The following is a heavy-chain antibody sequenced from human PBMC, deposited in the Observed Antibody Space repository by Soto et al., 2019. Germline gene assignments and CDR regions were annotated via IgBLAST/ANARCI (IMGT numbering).Heavy chain of an antibody. CDR3: ASAVAPPDYYYYMDV. CDR2: INPNSGGT. V-gene: IGHV1-2*04. D-gene: IGHD2-15*01. CDR1: GYTFTGYY. Sequence: GASVKVSCKASGYTFTGYYMHWVRQAPGQGLEWMGWINPNSGGTNYAQKFQGWVTMTRDTSISTAYMELSRLRSDDTAVYYCASAVAPPDYYYYMDVWGKGTTVTVSS. J-gene: IGHJ6*03.